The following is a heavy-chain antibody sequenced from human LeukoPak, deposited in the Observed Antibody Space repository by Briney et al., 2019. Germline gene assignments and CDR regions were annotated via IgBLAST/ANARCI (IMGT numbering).Heavy chain of an antibody. CDR2: IYYSGST. V-gene: IGHV4-59*01. Sequence: SETLSLTCTVSGGSISSYYWSWIRQPPGKGLEWIGYIYYSGSTNYNPSLKSRVTISVDTSKNQFSLKLSSVTAADTAVYYCARARQWELPPGYYYYGMDVWGRGTTVTVSS. CDR1: GGSISSYY. D-gene: IGHD1-26*01. J-gene: IGHJ6*02. CDR3: ARARQWELPPGYYYYGMDV.